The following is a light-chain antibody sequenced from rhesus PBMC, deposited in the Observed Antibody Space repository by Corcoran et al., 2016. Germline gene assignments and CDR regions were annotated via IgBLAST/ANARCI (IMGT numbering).Light chain of an antibody. CDR3: QQNDNSPPT. V-gene: IGKV1-69*01. Sequence: DIQMTQSPSSLSASVGDRVTISCRASQGISKWLAWYQQKPGKPPNLLSYRASNLETGGPPRFSGCGSGTDFTLTISSLQPEDVATYYCQQNDNSPPTFGGGTKVEIK. CDR2: RAS. J-gene: IGKJ4*01. CDR1: QGISKW.